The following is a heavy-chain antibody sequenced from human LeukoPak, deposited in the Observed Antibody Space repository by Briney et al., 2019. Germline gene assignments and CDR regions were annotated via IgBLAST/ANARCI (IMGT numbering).Heavy chain of an antibody. CDR2: IKQDGSEK. CDR1: GFTFSSYW. J-gene: IGHJ4*02. CDR3: ARDISTYYYGSGSLH. Sequence: GXSLRLSCAASGFTFSSYWMSWVRQARGKGVEWVANIKQDGSEKYYVDSVKGRFTIYRDKAKSSMYVKMNRLRAEDTAVYYCARDISTYYYGSGSLHWGQGTLVTVSS. D-gene: IGHD3-10*01. V-gene: IGHV3-7*01.